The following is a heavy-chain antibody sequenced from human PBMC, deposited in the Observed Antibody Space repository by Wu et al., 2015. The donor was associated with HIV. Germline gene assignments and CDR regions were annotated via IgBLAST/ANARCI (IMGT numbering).Heavy chain of an antibody. CDR3: ARDPSLFSHMVQGPGDAFDI. V-gene: IGHV1-18*01. CDR1: GYTFTSYG. J-gene: IGHJ3*02. CDR2: ISAYNGNT. Sequence: QVQLVQSGAEVKKPGASVKVSCKASGYTFTSYGISWVRQAPGQGLEWMGWISAYNGNTNYAQKLQGRVTMTTDTSTSTAYMELRSLRSDDTAVYYCARDPSLFSHMVQGPGDAFDIWGQGTMVTVSS. D-gene: IGHD3-10*01.